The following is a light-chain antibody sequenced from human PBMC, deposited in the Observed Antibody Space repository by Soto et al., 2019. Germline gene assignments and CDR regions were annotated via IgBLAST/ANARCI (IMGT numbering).Light chain of an antibody. CDR3: QHNNTWLWT. CDR2: GAS. J-gene: IGKJ1*01. V-gene: IGKV3-15*01. Sequence: EVVMTQSPATLSVSPGERATLSCRASQNVNANLAWYQQKPGQAPRLLIHGASTRATGIPARFSGSGFGTEFILTISSLQSEDYAVYYCQHNNTWLWTFGQGTKVEGK. CDR1: QNVNAN.